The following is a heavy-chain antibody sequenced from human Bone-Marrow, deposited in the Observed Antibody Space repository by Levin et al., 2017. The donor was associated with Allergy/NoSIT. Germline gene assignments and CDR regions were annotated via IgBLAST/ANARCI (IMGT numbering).Heavy chain of an antibody. CDR2: ISDSGAST. CDR3: AKVNLGRILDAFNI. V-gene: IGHV3-23*01. D-gene: IGHD2-15*01. Sequence: PGGSLRLSCAASGFTFRNYFMTWVRQAPGKGLEFVSVISDSGASTYYADSVKGRFTISRDNSQNTLYLQMNSLRAEDTAVYYCAKVNLGRILDAFNIWGQGTMVIVSS. J-gene: IGHJ3*02. CDR1: GFTFRNYF.